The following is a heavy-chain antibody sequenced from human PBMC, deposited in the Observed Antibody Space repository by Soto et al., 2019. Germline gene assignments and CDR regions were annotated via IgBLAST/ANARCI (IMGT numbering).Heavy chain of an antibody. CDR1: GGTCRSYG. CDR2: ISAYNGNT. CDR3: ARFSGGSYNTYYFYYGMDV. D-gene: IGHD2-15*01. Sequence: APVEVSCKASGGTCRSYGISWVRQAPGQGLDWMGWISAYNGNTKYAQGLQGRVTMTTDTSTSTAYMELRSLRSDDTAVYYCARFSGGSYNTYYFYYGMDVWGQGTTVTVSS. J-gene: IGHJ6*02. V-gene: IGHV1-18*01.